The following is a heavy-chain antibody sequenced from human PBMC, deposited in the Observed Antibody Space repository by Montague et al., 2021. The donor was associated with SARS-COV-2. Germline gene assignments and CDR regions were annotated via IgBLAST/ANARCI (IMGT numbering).Heavy chain of an antibody. Sequence: TRSLTCTVSGGSISSPGYYWSWIRQPAGKGLEWIGRIYTSGTTNYNPSLKSRVTISVDTSKNQFSLKLTSVTAADTAAYYCARFTAVTSSLDFWGQGTLVPVSS. D-gene: IGHD4-17*01. J-gene: IGHJ4*02. CDR1: GGSISSPGYY. CDR3: ARFTAVTSSLDF. V-gene: IGHV4-61*02. CDR2: IYTSGTT.